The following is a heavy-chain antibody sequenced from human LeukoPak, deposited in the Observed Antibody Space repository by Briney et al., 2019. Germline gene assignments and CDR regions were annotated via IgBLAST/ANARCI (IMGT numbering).Heavy chain of an antibody. CDR1: GFTFSSYG. V-gene: IGHV3-33*01. Sequence: GGSLRLSCAASGFTFSSYGMHWVRQAPGKGLEWVAVIWYDGSNKYYADSVKGRFTISRDNSKNTLYLQMNSLRAEDTAVYYCARGITGTTGFDYWGQGTPVTVSS. J-gene: IGHJ4*02. CDR3: ARGITGTTGFDY. CDR2: IWYDGSNK. D-gene: IGHD1-7*01.